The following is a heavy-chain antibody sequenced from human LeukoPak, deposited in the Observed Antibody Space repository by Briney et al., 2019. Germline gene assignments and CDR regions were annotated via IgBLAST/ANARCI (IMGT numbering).Heavy chain of an antibody. Sequence: PGGSLRLSCTASGFTFSSSAMNWVRHTPGKRLEWLSYISSTSSTIYYADSVKGRFTVSRDNAKNSLYLQMNSLRAEDTAVYYCARLTRQLSGSSNDYWGQGTLVTVSS. CDR3: ARLTRQLSGSSNDY. CDR1: GFTFSSSA. J-gene: IGHJ4*02. D-gene: IGHD3-10*01. V-gene: IGHV3-48*01. CDR2: ISSTSSTI.